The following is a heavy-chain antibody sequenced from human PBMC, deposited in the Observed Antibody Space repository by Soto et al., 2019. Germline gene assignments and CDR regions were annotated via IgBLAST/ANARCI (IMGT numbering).Heavy chain of an antibody. D-gene: IGHD2-21*02. Sequence: QVQLQESGPGLVKPSETLSLTATVSGASVSNTGFYWSWIRQPQGKGLKGIGYISSSRSTTDNSSRKSRATISLHSSKNQGSLNLRSVTAAGTAMYSCARTTASRSSDVWGHGTMFSVSS. V-gene: IGHV4-61*08. CDR1: GASVSNTGFY. J-gene: IGHJ3*01. CDR2: ISSSRST. CDR3: ARTTASRSSDV.